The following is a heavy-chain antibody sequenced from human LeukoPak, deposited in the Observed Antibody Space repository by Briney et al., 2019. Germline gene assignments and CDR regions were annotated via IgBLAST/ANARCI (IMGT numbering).Heavy chain of an antibody. J-gene: IGHJ4*02. CDR2: IGADGSEK. D-gene: IGHD1-26*01. CDR3: VRGGANRFDH. Sequence: GALRLSCAASGFTFSSYSMNWVRQAPGKGLEWVGKIGADGSEKYYVDSVKGRFTLSRDNARNSLYLQMNSLRDEDTAVYYCVRGGANRFDHWGQGILVAVSS. V-gene: IGHV3-7*01. CDR1: GFTFSSYS.